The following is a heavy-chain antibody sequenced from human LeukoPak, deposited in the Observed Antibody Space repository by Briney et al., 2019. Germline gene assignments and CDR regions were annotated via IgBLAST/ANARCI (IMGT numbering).Heavy chain of an antibody. CDR1: GFTFSSYW. CDR2: IKQDGSEK. V-gene: IGHV3-7*01. D-gene: IGHD3-22*01. Sequence: GGSLRLSCAASGFTFSSYWMSWVRQAPGKGLEWVANIKQDGSEKYYVDSVKGRFTISRDNARNSLYLQMNSLRAEDTAVYYCARGSYYYYYDSSGYEGTGFDYWGQGTLVTVSS. CDR3: ARGSYYYYYDSSGYEGTGFDY. J-gene: IGHJ4*02.